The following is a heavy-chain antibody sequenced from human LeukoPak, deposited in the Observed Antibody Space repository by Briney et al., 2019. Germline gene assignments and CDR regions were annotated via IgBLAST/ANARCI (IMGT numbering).Heavy chain of an antibody. J-gene: IGHJ5*02. D-gene: IGHD1-26*01. Sequence: SETLSLTCAVYGGSFSGYYWIWIRQPPGKGLEWFGEINHSGSTNYNPSLKSRVTISVDTSKNQFSLKLSSVTAADTAVYYCARGRGIVGAYNWFDPWGQGTLVTVSS. V-gene: IGHV4-34*01. CDR3: ARGRGIVGAYNWFDP. CDR1: GGSFSGYY. CDR2: INHSGST.